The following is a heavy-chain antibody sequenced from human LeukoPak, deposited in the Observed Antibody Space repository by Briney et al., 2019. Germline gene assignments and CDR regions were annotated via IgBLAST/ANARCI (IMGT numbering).Heavy chain of an antibody. Sequence: SSETLSLTCTVSGGSINNYYWSWIRQPPGKGLDWIGYIYYTGSTNYNPSLKSRVTISVDTSKSHFSLKMSTLTAADTAVYYCARHRGSGYPYFDYWGQGTLVTVSS. CDR2: IYYTGST. J-gene: IGHJ4*02. CDR3: ARHRGSGYPYFDY. D-gene: IGHD3-22*01. CDR1: GGSINNYY. V-gene: IGHV4-59*01.